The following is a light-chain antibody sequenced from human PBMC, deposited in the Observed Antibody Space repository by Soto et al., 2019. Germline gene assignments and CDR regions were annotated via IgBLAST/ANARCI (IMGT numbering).Light chain of an antibody. Sequence: EIVLTQSPGTLSLSPGERATLSCRASQSVSSTYLAWYQQRRGQAPRLLIYDGSSRATGIPDRFSGSGSGTDFTLTINRLEPEDFAVYYCQQYGSSPWTFGQGTKVEIK. CDR3: QQYGSSPWT. CDR2: DGS. V-gene: IGKV3-20*01. J-gene: IGKJ1*01. CDR1: QSVSSTY.